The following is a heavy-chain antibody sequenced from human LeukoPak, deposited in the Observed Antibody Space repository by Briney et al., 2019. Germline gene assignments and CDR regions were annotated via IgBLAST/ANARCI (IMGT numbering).Heavy chain of an antibody. D-gene: IGHD3-22*01. CDR2: ISYDGSNK. Sequence: PGGSLRLSCAASGFTFSSYSMNWVRQAPGKGLEWVAVISYDGSNKYYADSVKGRFTISRDNSKNTLYLQMNSLRAEDTAVYYCAKDLSEYYDINAGDYWGQGTLVTVSS. CDR1: GFTFSSYS. V-gene: IGHV3-30*18. CDR3: AKDLSEYYDINAGDY. J-gene: IGHJ4*02.